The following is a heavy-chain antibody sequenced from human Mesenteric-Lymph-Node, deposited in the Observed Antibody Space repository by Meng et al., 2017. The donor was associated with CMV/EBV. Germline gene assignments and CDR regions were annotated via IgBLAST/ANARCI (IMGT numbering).Heavy chain of an antibody. D-gene: IGHD3-22*01. CDR2: IKSKTDGGTT. CDR1: GLTFSNAW. V-gene: IGHV3-15*01. J-gene: IGHJ4*02. CDR3: TTIVVITTYCFDY. Sequence: GESLKISCAASGLTFSNAWMSWVRQAPGKGLEWVGRIKSKTDGGTTDYAAPVKGRFTISRDDSKNTVYLQMNSLKTEDTAVYYCTTIVVITTYCFDYWGQGTLVTVSS.